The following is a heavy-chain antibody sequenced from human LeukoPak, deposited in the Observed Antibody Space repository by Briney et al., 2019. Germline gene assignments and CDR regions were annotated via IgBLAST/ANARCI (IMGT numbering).Heavy chain of an antibody. D-gene: IGHD1-26*01. CDR3: ARVSGGASYYFDY. CDR1: GGTFSSYA. Sequence: GSSVKVSCKASGGTFSSYAISWVRQAPGQGLEWMGWISAYNGNTNYAQKLQGRVTMTTDTSTSTAYMELRSLRSDDTAVYYCARVSGGASYYFDYWGQGTLVTVSS. J-gene: IGHJ4*02. CDR2: ISAYNGNT. V-gene: IGHV1-18*01.